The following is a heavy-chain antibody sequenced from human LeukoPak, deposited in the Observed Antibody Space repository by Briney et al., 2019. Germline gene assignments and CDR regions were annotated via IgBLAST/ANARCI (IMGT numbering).Heavy chain of an antibody. CDR2: ISSSSSYI. Sequence: PGGSLRLSCAASGFIFSDYYMSWIRQAPGKGLEWVSSISSSSSYIYYADSVKGRFTISRDNAKNSLYLQMNSLRAEDTAVYYCARMSRSSSSHFDYWGQGTLVTVSS. CDR3: ARMSRSSSSHFDY. J-gene: IGHJ4*02. D-gene: IGHD6-6*01. V-gene: IGHV3-11*06. CDR1: GFIFSDYY.